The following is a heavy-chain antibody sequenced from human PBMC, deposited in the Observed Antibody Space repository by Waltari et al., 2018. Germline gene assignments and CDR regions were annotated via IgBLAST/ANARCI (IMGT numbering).Heavy chain of an antibody. CDR2: IYHSGGT. J-gene: IGHJ3*02. D-gene: IGHD7-27*01. Sequence: QVQLQESGPGLVKPSETLSLPCAVSGYSLPRGYYWGWIRQPPGKGLAWIGRIYHSGGTYYNPSLKSRVTISVDTSKNQFSLKLSSVTAADTAVYYCARETGGAFDIWGQGTMVTVSS. V-gene: IGHV4-38-2*02. CDR1: GYSLPRGYY. CDR3: ARETGGAFDI.